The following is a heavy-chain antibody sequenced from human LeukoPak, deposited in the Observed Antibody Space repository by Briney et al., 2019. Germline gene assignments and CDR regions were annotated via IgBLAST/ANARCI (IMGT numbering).Heavy chain of an antibody. CDR3: AREASRDRAGALDY. V-gene: IGHV4-59*12. CDR1: GGSISSYY. CDR2: IYYSGST. J-gene: IGHJ4*02. Sequence: SETLSLTCTVSGGSISSYYWSWIRQPPGKGLEWIGYIYYSGSTNYNPSLKSRVTMSVDTSKNQFSLKLSSVTAADTAVYYCAREASRDRAGALDYWGQGTLVTVSS. D-gene: IGHD1-14*01.